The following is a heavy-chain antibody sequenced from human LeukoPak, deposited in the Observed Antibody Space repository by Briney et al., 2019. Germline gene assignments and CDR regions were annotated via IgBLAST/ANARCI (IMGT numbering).Heavy chain of an antibody. CDR1: GFTFSNYA. CDR2: ISGSGGST. CDR3: AREVPADRGVDY. V-gene: IGHV3-23*01. Sequence: GGSLRLSCAASGFTFSNYAMSWVRQAPGKGLEWVSAISGSGGSTYYADSVKGRFTISRDNAKNSLYLQMNSLRAEDTAMYYCAREVPADRGVDYWGQGTLVTVSS. J-gene: IGHJ4*02. D-gene: IGHD2-2*01.